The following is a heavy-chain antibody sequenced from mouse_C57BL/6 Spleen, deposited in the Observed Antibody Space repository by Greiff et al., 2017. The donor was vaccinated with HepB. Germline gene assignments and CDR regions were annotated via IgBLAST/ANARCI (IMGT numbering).Heavy chain of an antibody. J-gene: IGHJ2*01. Sequence: EVKLMESGGGLVKPGGSLKLSCAASGFTFSDYGMHWVRQAPEKGLEWVAYISSGSSTIYYADTVKGRFTISRDNAKNTLFLQMTSLRSEDTAMYYCARHSSLDYWGQGTTLTVSS. CDR2: ISSGSSTI. CDR1: GFTFSDYG. CDR3: ARHSSLDY. D-gene: IGHD1-1*01. V-gene: IGHV5-17*01.